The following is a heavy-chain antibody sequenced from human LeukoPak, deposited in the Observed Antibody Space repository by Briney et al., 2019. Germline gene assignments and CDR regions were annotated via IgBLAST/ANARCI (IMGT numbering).Heavy chain of an antibody. D-gene: IGHD3/OR15-3a*01. Sequence: PGGSLRLSCAASGFTFSRYWMYWVRQAPGKGLEWVANIKNDGSATYYVDSVKGRFTISRDNAKNSLYLQMNSLRADDTAVYYCASKGGWTEMGERHYWGQGTLVTVSS. CDR3: ASKGGWTEMGERHY. V-gene: IGHV3-7*01. CDR2: IKNDGSAT. CDR1: GFTFSRYW. J-gene: IGHJ4*02.